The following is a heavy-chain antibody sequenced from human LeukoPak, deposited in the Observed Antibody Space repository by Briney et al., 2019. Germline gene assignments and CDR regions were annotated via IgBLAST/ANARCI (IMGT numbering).Heavy chain of an antibody. CDR3: AKDGGTGRIAATGADY. Sequence: PGGSLRLSCAASGFTFSSYGMHWVRQAPGKGLEWVALISYDGSNKYYADSVKGRFTISRDISGNTLYLQMNSLRAEDTAVYYCAKDGGTGRIAATGADYWGQGTLVTVSS. J-gene: IGHJ4*02. CDR1: GFTFSSYG. D-gene: IGHD6-25*01. V-gene: IGHV3-30*18. CDR2: ISYDGSNK.